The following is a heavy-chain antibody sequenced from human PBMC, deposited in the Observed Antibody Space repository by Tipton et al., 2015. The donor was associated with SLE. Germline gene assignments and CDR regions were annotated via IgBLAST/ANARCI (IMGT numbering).Heavy chain of an antibody. CDR3: ARDDFWSGREWFDP. Sequence: TLSLTCTVSGGSISSYYWSWIRQPPGKGLEWIGYIYYSGSTNCNPSLKSRVTISVDTSKNQFSLKLSSVTAADTAVYYCARDDFWSGREWFDPWGQGTLVTVSS. CDR2: IYYSGST. J-gene: IGHJ5*02. V-gene: IGHV4-59*12. D-gene: IGHD3-3*01. CDR1: GGSISSYY.